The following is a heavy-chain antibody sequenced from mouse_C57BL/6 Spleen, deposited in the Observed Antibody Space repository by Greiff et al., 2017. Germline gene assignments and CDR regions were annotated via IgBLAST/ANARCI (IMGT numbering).Heavy chain of an antibody. CDR2: INPGSGGT. CDR1: GYAFTNYL. Sequence: LVESGAELVRPGTSVKVSCKASGYAFTNYLLEWVKQRPGQGLEWIGVINPGSGGTNYNEKFKGKATLTADKSSSTAYMQLSSLTSEDSAVYFCARAWDYFDYWGQGTTLTVSS. J-gene: IGHJ2*01. CDR3: ARAWDYFDY. V-gene: IGHV1-54*01.